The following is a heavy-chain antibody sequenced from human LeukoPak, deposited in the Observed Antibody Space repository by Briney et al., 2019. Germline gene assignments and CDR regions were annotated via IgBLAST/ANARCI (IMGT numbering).Heavy chain of an antibody. V-gene: IGHV5-51*01. D-gene: IGHD1-26*01. Sequence: GGXXKISFKGSGYSFTNFWIGWVRRMPGKGMEWMGIIYPGDSDTTYSPSFQGKVTISADKSTNNSYLQWSSLKASDTAMYYCARQWGRPFDIWGQGTMVTVSS. J-gene: IGHJ3*02. CDR2: IYPGDSDT. CDR1: GYSFTNFW. CDR3: ARQWGRPFDI.